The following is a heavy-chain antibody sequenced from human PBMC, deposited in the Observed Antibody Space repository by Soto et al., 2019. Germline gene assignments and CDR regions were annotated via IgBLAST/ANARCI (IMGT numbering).Heavy chain of an antibody. V-gene: IGHV4-34*01. CDR1: GGSFSGYY. CDR2: INHSGST. CDR3: ARGGFRYGYDYLFDY. J-gene: IGHJ4*02. D-gene: IGHD5-12*01. Sequence: SETLPITCADYGGSFSGYYWSWIRQPPGKGLEWIGEINHSGSTNYNPSLKSRVTISVETSKNQFSLKLSSVTAADTAVYYCARGGFRYGYDYLFDYWGQGTLVTVSS.